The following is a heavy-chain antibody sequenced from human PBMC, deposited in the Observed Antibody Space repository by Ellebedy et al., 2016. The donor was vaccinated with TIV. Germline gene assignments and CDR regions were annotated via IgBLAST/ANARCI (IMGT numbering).Heavy chain of an antibody. Sequence: ASVKVSCXASGYTFNSYGISWVRQAPGQGLEWMGWINTYNGNTNYAQKLQGRVTMTTDTSTSTGYMELRSLRSDDTAVYYCAREGEREWLGGADYYYYGMDVWGQGTTVTVSS. V-gene: IGHV1-18*04. D-gene: IGHD6-19*01. J-gene: IGHJ6*02. CDR3: AREGEREWLGGADYYYYGMDV. CDR2: INTYNGNT. CDR1: GYTFNSYG.